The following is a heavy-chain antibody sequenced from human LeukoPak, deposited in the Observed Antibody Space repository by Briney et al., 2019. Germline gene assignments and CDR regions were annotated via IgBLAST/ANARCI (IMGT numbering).Heavy chain of an antibody. CDR3: ARGTYYDILTGQYYYFDY. CDR1: GGTFRSYP. D-gene: IGHD3-9*01. J-gene: IGHJ4*02. Sequence: SVKVSCKASGGTFRSYPISWVRQAPGQGLEWMGGIIPIFGSANYAQKCQGRVTITTDKSTSTAYRELSSLRSEDTAVYYCARGTYYDILTGQYYYFDYWGQGTLVTVSS. CDR2: IIPIFGSA. V-gene: IGHV1-69*05.